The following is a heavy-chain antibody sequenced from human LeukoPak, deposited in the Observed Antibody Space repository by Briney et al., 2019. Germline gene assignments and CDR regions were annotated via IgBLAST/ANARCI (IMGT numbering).Heavy chain of an antibody. D-gene: IGHD5-18*01. J-gene: IGHJ4*02. CDR3: ARHEDTALVVSPFDY. Sequence: SETLSLTCTVSGGSISTYYWSWIRQPPGKGLEWIGYVYYGGSTNSNPSLKSRVIISVDTSKNQFSLKLSSVTAADTAVYYCARHEDTALVVSPFDYWGQGTLVTVSS. V-gene: IGHV4-59*01. CDR2: VYYGGST. CDR1: GGSISTYY.